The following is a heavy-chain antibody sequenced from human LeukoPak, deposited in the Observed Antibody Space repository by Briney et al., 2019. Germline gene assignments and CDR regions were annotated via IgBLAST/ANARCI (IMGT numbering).Heavy chain of an antibody. D-gene: IGHD1-1*01. J-gene: IGHJ4*02. CDR3: ARSVGTDY. CDR1: GYTFSSYW. CDR2: INSDGSTT. Sequence: ASVKVSCKASGYTFSSYWMHWVRQAPGKGLVWVSRINSDGSTTSYADSVKGRFTISRDNAKSTLYLQVNSLRAEDTAVYYCARSVGTDYWGQGTLVTVSS. V-gene: IGHV3-74*01.